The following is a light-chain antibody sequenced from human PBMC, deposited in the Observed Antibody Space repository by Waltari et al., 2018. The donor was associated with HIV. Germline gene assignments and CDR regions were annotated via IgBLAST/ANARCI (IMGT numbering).Light chain of an antibody. V-gene: IGLV3-19*01. Sequence: SSELTLAPAVSVSLGPTVRIPCPGTRPRSHYASCYQQKPGQAPVLLIHGKNNRPSGIPDRVSGSSSGNTASLTITGAQAEDEADYYCNSRDTSGNHLEVFGTGTKVTVL. CDR2: GKN. J-gene: IGLJ1*01. CDR3: NSRDTSGNHLEV. CDR1: RPRSHY.